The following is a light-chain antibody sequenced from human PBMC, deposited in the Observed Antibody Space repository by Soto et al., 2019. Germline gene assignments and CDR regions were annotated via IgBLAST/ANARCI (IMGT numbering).Light chain of an antibody. CDR2: GAS. CDR3: QQRSSWPLT. J-gene: IGKJ4*01. CDR1: QSVSASY. V-gene: IGKV3-11*01. Sequence: IVMTQSPATLSLPPGGRATLSCRASQSVSASYLAWYQQKPGQAPRLLIYGASNRATGIPARFSGSGSGTDVTITISSLETEDGTVYYCQQRSSWPLTFGGGTKVDIK.